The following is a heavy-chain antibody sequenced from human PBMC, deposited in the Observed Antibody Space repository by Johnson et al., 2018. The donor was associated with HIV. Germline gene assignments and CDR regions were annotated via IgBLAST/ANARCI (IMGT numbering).Heavy chain of an antibody. J-gene: IGHJ3*02. CDR1: GFTFDDYA. D-gene: IGHD6-25*01. CDR2: ISWNSGSL. V-gene: IGHV3-9*01. Sequence: VQLVESGGGLVQPGRSLRLSCAASGFTFDDYAMHWVRQAPGKGLEWVSGISWNSGSLGYADSVKGRFTISSDNAKNSLDLQRNGLRAEDTALYYCAKDRSSGDDAFDIWGQGTMVTVSS. CDR3: AKDRSSGDDAFDI.